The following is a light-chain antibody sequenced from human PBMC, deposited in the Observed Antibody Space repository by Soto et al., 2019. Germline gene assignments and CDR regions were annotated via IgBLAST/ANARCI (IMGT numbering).Light chain of an antibody. CDR3: QQAHSFPT. CDR1: QGISSY. CDR2: AAS. J-gene: IGKJ1*01. Sequence: DIQMTQSPSSVSASVGGRVTLNCRAGQGISSYLAWYQQKPGEAPKILIYAASSLQSGVPSRFSGSGSGADFTLTISSLHPEDSATYYCQQAHSFPTLGQGTKVDIK. V-gene: IGKV1-12*01.